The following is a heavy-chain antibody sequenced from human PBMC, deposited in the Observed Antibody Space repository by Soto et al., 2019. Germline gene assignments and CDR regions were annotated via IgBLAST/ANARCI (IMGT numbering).Heavy chain of an antibody. Sequence: SETLSLTCTVSGGSISSYYWSWIRQPPGKGLEWIGYIYYSGSTNYNPSLKSRVTISVDTSKNQFSLKLSSVTAADTAVYYCARRDGASFDYWGQETLVNVSS. J-gene: IGHJ4*02. CDR3: ARRDGASFDY. CDR2: IYYSGST. D-gene: IGHD4-17*01. V-gene: IGHV4-59*01. CDR1: GGSISSYY.